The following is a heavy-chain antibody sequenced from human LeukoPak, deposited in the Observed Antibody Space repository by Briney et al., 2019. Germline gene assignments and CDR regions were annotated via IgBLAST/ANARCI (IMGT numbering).Heavy chain of an antibody. D-gene: IGHD3-10*01. V-gene: IGHV3-30*18. Sequence: PGRSLRLSCAASGFTSSSYGMHWVRQAPGKGLEWVAVISYDGSNKYYADSVKGRFTISRDNSKNTLYLQMNSLRAEDTAVYYCAKEHRRGDYVDYWGQGTLVTVSS. J-gene: IGHJ4*02. CDR3: AKEHRRGDYVDY. CDR2: ISYDGSNK. CDR1: GFTSSSYG.